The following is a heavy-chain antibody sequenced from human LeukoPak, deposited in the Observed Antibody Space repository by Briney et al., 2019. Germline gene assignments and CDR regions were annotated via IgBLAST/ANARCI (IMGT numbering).Heavy chain of an antibody. V-gene: IGHV1-46*01. J-gene: IGHJ4*02. CDR1: GYTFTSCW. CDR3: ARAPRNSSTMLDF. CDR2: INCDDGST. Sequence: ASVKVSCKASGYTFTSCWIQWVRQAPGQGLEWMGLINCDDGSTAYVPKFQGRVIMTRDTSTSTAYMDLSSLRSDDTAVYHCARAPRNSSTMLDFWGQGTLVSVSS. D-gene: IGHD6-13*01.